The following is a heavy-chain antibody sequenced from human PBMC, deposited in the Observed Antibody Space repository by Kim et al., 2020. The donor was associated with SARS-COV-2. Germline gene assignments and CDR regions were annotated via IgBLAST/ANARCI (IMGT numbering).Heavy chain of an antibody. J-gene: IGHJ4*02. CDR3: ARSLGIAVAGFDY. D-gene: IGHD6-19*01. Sequence: YADSVKGRFTISRDNSKNTLYLQMNSLRAEDTAVYYCARSLGIAVAGFDYWGQGTLVTVSS. V-gene: IGHV3-30*01.